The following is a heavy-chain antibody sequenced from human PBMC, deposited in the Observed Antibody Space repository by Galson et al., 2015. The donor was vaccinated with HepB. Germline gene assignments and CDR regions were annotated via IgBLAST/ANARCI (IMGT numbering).Heavy chain of an antibody. CDR1: GFTFSSYS. CDR2: ISSSSYI. Sequence: SLRLSCAASGFTFSSYSMNWVRQAPGKGLEWVSSISSSSYIYYADSVKGRFTISRDNAKNSLYLQMNSLRAEDTAVYYCARDSIAAVLFESWGQGTLVTVSS. V-gene: IGHV3-21*01. CDR3: ARDSIAAVLFES. D-gene: IGHD6-13*01. J-gene: IGHJ4*02.